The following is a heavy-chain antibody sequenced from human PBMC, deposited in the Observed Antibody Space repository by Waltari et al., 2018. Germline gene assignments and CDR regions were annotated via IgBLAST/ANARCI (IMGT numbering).Heavy chain of an antibody. V-gene: IGHV1-2*06. Sequence: QVQLVQSGAEVKKTGASVKVSCKASGYTFRDFYIHWVRQAPGQGLEWMGRIAPMSGGTHYAQKLQGRVTMTSDTSISTAYMELTGLTSDDTAVFYCAVQTHSFYFDYWGQGPPVTVSS. CDR2: IAPMSGGT. CDR1: GYTFRDFY. D-gene: IGHD3-16*02. CDR3: AVQTHSFYFDY. J-gene: IGHJ4*02.